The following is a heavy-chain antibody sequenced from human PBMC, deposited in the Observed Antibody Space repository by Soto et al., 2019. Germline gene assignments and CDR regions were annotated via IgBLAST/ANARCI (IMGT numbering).Heavy chain of an antibody. CDR3: AREKSSRGYYYGMDV. Sequence: ASVKVSCKASGYTFTSYDINWVRQATGQGLEWMGWMNPNSGNTDYAQKFQGRVTATRDTSISTAYMELSSLRSEDTAVYYCAREKSSRGYYYGMDVWGQGTTVTVSS. V-gene: IGHV1-8*01. CDR2: MNPNSGNT. D-gene: IGHD6-13*01. J-gene: IGHJ6*02. CDR1: GYTFTSYD.